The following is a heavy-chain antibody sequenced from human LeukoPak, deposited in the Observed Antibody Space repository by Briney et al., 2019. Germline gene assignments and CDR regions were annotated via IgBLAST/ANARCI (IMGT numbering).Heavy chain of an antibody. V-gene: IGHV3-23*01. CDR3: ASPGVVVVINHI. D-gene: IGHD3-22*01. CDR1: GFTFRSHA. Sequence: GGSLRLSCVGSGFTFRSHAMSWVRQAPEKGLEFVSGIYENGGTTYYADSVKGRFSISRDNSKNTLYLQMDSLRDEDTAVYYCASPGVVVVINHIWGQGTMVTVSS. J-gene: IGHJ3*02. CDR2: IYENGGTT.